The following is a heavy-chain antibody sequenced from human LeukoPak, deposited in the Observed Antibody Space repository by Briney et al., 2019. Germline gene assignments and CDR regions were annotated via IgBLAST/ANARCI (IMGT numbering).Heavy chain of an antibody. CDR3: AKAVDDYFFDY. J-gene: IGHJ4*02. CDR1: GFTFNTYA. V-gene: IGHV3-23*01. CDR2: IGGSGSST. Sequence: GGSLRLSCAASGFTFNTYAMSWVRQAPGKGLEWVSGIGGSGSSTYYAESVKGRFTISRDNSRNTLYLQMNSLRAEDTAAYYCAKAVDDYFFDYWGQGTLVTVSS. D-gene: IGHD2-21*02.